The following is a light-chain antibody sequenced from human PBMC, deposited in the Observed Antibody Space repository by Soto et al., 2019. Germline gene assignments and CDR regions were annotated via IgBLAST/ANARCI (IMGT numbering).Light chain of an antibody. CDR1: QTVSSN. V-gene: IGKV3D-15*01. CDR2: GVS. Sequence: EIVLTQAPITLSVSPGERATLSCRASQTVSSNLAWYQQKPGQPPRLLMSGVSTRATGIPARFSGSGSGTEFTLTISSLQSEDFAVYYCQQYNDWPPEVTCGGGTKVEIK. J-gene: IGKJ4*01. CDR3: QQYNDWPPEVT.